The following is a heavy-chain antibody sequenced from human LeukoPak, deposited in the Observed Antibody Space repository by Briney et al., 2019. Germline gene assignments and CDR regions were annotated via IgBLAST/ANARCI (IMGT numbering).Heavy chain of an antibody. CDR1: GFSFSNYD. CDR3: AKGPWGSQSYYFDY. J-gene: IGHJ4*02. D-gene: IGHD3-10*01. V-gene: IGHV3-30*02. Sequence: PGGSLRLSCAASGFSFSNYDVHWVRQAPGKGLEWVAYIRNDATYQSYADSVKGRFSTSRDNSKNTLFLQMNSLRPDDTALYYCAKGPWGSQSYYFDYWGQGTLVTVSS. CDR2: IRNDATYQ.